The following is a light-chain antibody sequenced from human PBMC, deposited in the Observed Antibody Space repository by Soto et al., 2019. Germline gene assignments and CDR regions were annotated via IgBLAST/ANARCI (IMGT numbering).Light chain of an antibody. CDR2: DAS. J-gene: IGKJ5*01. CDR1: QSVRGH. Sequence: DTVLTQSPAALSLSPGGTATLSCRASQSVRGHLAWYQHKPGQAPRLLIYDASYRATGVPLRFSGSGSGTDFTLTISSLESGDSATYYCQQRSDWPPITFGQGTRLEIK. V-gene: IGKV3-11*01. CDR3: QQRSDWPPIT.